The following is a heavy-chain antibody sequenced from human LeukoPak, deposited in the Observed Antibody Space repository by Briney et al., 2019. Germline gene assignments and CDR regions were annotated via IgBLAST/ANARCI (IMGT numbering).Heavy chain of an antibody. J-gene: IGHJ4*02. Sequence: PSETLSLTCAVYGGSFSGYYWSWIRQPPGKGLEWIGEINHSGSTNYNPSLKSRVTISVDTSKNQFSLKLSSVTAADTAVYYCARGALMYFWGQGTLVTVSS. V-gene: IGHV4-34*01. D-gene: IGHD3-10*02. CDR2: INHSGST. CDR3: ARGALMYF. CDR1: GGSFSGYY.